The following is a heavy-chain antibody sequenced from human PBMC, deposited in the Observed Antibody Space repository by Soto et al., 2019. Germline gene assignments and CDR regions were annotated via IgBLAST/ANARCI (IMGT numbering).Heavy chain of an antibody. CDR1: GFTFCSYG. Sequence: PGGSLRLSCAASGFTFCSYGMHWVRQAPGKGLEWVAVIWYDGSNKYYADSVKGRFTISRDNSKNTLYLQMNSLRAEDTAVYYCARSIPSGYSSGWTFDYWGQGTLVTVSS. J-gene: IGHJ4*02. D-gene: IGHD6-19*01. CDR2: IWYDGSNK. V-gene: IGHV3-33*01. CDR3: ARSIPSGYSSGWTFDY.